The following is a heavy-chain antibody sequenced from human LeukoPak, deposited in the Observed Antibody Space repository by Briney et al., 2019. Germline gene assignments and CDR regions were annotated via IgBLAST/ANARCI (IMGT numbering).Heavy chain of an antibody. Sequence: SVKVSCKASGGTFSSYAISWVRQAPGQGLEWMGGIIPIFGTANYAQKFQGRVTITADESTSTAYMELSSLRSEDTAVYYCARVWVDYGDENWFDPWGQGTLVTVSS. CDR1: GGTFSSYA. CDR2: IIPIFGTA. J-gene: IGHJ5*02. D-gene: IGHD4-17*01. CDR3: ARVWVDYGDENWFDP. V-gene: IGHV1-69*13.